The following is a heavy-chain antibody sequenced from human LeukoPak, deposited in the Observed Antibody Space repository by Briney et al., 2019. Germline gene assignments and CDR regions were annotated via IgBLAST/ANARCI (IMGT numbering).Heavy chain of an antibody. Sequence: PSQTLSLTCTVSGGSISSGDYYWSWIRQPAGKGLEWIGRIYTSGSTNYNPSLKSRVTMSVDTSKNQFSLKLSSVTAADTAVYYCARVPITGSGWYGWFDPWGQGTLVTVSS. V-gene: IGHV4-61*02. CDR2: IYTSGST. CDR1: GGSISSGDYY. CDR3: ARVPITGSGWYGWFDP. D-gene: IGHD6-19*01. J-gene: IGHJ5*02.